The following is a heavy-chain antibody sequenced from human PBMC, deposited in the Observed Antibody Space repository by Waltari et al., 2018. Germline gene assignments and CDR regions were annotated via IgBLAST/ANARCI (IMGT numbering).Heavy chain of an antibody. V-gene: IGHV3-23*01. J-gene: IGHJ3*02. D-gene: IGHD2-21*01. CDR2: ISGSGGST. CDR1: GFTFSSYA. Sequence: EVQLLESGGGLVQPGGSLRLSCAASGFTFSSYAMSWVRQAPGKGLEGVSAISGSGGSTYYADSVKGRFTISRDNSKNTLYLQMNSLRAEDTAVYYCAKVPNCGGDCYHAFDIWGQGTMVTVSS. CDR3: AKVPNCGGDCYHAFDI.